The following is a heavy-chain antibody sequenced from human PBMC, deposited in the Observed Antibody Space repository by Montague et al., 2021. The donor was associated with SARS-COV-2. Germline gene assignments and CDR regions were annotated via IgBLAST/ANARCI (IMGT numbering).Heavy chain of an antibody. Sequence: SRRLSWSVSGFIFSTYGMHWVRQAPGKGLEWVAVIWYDGSNKYYADSVKGRFTISRDNSKNTLYLQMNSLRAEDTAVYYCARDRDYYDSSGHYYEIDYWGQGTLVTVSS. V-gene: IGHV3-33*08. CDR1: GFIFSTYG. CDR3: ARDRDYYDSSGHYYEIDY. J-gene: IGHJ4*02. D-gene: IGHD3-22*01. CDR2: IWYDGSNK.